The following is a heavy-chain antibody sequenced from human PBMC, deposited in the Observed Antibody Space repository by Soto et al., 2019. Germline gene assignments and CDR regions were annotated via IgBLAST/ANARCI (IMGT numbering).Heavy chain of an antibody. CDR1: GGSISSYY. CDR2: IYYSGST. J-gene: IGHJ6*02. V-gene: IGHV4-59*01. CDR3: ARGGNYDFWSGSHDYYGMDV. Sequence: LETLSLTCTVSGGSISSYYWSWIRQPPGKGLEWIGYIYYSGSTNYNPSLKSRVTISVDTSKNQFSLKLSSVTAADTAVYYCARGGNYDFWSGSHDYYGMDVWGQGTTVTV. D-gene: IGHD3-3*01.